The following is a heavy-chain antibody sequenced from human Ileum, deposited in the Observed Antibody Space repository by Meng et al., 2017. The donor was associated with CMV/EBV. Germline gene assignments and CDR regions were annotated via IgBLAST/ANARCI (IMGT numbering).Heavy chain of an antibody. J-gene: IGHJ4*02. CDR3: ARGSHGTTVSLFDS. CDR1: GDSVSSNIAA. CDR2: TYYRSKWYS. V-gene: IGHV6-1*01. D-gene: IGHD1/OR15-1a*01. Sequence: QVQTQQSGPGLVKPSQTLSLTCAISGDSVSSNIAAWNWIRQSPSRGLEWLGRTYYRSKWYSDSAISVRSRLSVSPDTSRNQFSLQLTSVTPEDTAVYYCARGSHGTTVSLFDSWGQGILVTVSS.